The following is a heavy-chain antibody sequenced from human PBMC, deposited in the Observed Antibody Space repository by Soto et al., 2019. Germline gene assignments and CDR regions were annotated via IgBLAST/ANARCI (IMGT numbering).Heavy chain of an antibody. Sequence: GGSLRLSCAASGFTFSGFEMNWVRQAPGKGLEWISYITSSGGTTYYSDSVKGRFTISRDNAKNSLYLHMNSLRADDTAVYYCARVTGRFGGLDYWGQGTLVTVSS. CDR3: ARVTGRFGGLDY. CDR2: ITSSGGTT. V-gene: IGHV3-48*03. J-gene: IGHJ4*02. D-gene: IGHD3-10*01. CDR1: GFTFSGFE.